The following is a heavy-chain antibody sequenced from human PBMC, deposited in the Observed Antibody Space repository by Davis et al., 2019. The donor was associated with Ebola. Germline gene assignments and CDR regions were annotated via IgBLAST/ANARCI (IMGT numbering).Heavy chain of an antibody. CDR2: LGTSADT. Sequence: LSLTCAASGFVFSSYVMSWVRRAPGKGLEWVSTLGTSADTYYADSVKGRFTISRDNSKNTLYLQMNGLRVEDTAIYYCAKDTSNIWFDVWGQGTMVTVSS. CDR1: GFVFSSYV. D-gene: IGHD1-26*01. J-gene: IGHJ3*01. V-gene: IGHV3-23*01. CDR3: AKDTSNIWFDV.